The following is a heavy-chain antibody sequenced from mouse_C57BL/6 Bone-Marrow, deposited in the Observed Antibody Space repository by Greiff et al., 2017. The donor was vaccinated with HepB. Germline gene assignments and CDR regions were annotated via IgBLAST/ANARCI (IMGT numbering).Heavy chain of an antibody. CDR2: IDPANGNT. Sequence: VQLKQSVAELVRPGASVKLSCTASGFNIKNTYMHWVKQRPEQGLEWIGRIDPANGNTKYAPKFQGKATITADTSSNTAYLQLSSLTSEDTAIYYCARPYYYGSSLWYFDVWGTGTTVTVSS. J-gene: IGHJ1*03. V-gene: IGHV14-3*01. D-gene: IGHD1-1*01. CDR1: GFNIKNTY. CDR3: ARPYYYGSSLWYFDV.